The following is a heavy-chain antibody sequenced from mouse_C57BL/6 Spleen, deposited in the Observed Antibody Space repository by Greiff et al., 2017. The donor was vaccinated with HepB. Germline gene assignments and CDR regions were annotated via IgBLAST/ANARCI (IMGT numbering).Heavy chain of an antibody. J-gene: IGHJ2*01. Sequence: EVQLQQSGPVLVKPGASVKMSCKASGYTFTDYYMNWVKQSHGKSLEWIGVINPYNGGTSYNQKFKGKATLTVDKSSSTAYRELNSLTSEDSAVYYCARSSGYFDDWGQGTTLTVSS. CDR3: ARSSGYFDD. V-gene: IGHV1-19*01. CDR1: GYTFTDYY. CDR2: INPYNGGT.